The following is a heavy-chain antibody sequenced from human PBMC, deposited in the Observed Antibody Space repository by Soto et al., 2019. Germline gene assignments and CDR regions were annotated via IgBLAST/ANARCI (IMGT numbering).Heavy chain of an antibody. Sequence: XDSLTISGKGSGYSFTSYWIGLVRQMPGKGLEWMGIIYPGDSDTRYSPSFQGQVTISADKSISTAYLQWSSLKASDTAMYYCARLGGDTTDFDYWGQGTLVTVSS. D-gene: IGHD4-17*01. J-gene: IGHJ4*02. CDR2: IYPGDSDT. CDR1: GYSFTSYW. CDR3: ARLGGDTTDFDY. V-gene: IGHV5-51*01.